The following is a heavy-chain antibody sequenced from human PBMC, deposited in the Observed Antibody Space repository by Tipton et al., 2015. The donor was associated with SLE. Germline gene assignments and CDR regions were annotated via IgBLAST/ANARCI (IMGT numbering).Heavy chain of an antibody. D-gene: IGHD6-19*01. CDR2: IYYSGST. CDR1: GDSISRTGYY. V-gene: IGHV4-39*07. J-gene: IGHJ5*02. CDR3: ARGAIAVAGSGWFDP. Sequence: TLSLTCTVSGDSISRTGYYWGWIRQPPGKGLEWIGTIYYSGSTYYNPSLKSRVTISADMSKNQFSLKLYFVTASDTAVYYCARGAIAVAGSGWFDPWGQGTLVTVSS.